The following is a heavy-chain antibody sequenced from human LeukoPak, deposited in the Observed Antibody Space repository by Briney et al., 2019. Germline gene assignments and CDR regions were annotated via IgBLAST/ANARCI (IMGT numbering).Heavy chain of an antibody. D-gene: IGHD2-15*01. V-gene: IGHV1-18*01. CDR2: ISAYNGNT. Sequence: GASVKVSCKASGYTFTSYGISWVRQAPGQGLEWKGWISAYNGNTNYAQKLQGRVTMTTDTSTSTAYMELRSLRSDDTAVYYCARRGVDCSGGSCPKSWFDPWGQGTLVTVSS. J-gene: IGHJ5*02. CDR3: ARRGVDCSGGSCPKSWFDP. CDR1: GYTFTSYG.